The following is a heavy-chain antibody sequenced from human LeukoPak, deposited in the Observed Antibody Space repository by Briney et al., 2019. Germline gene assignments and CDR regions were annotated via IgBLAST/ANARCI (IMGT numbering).Heavy chain of an antibody. D-gene: IGHD1-14*01. CDR1: GYTFTSYY. CDR2: INPSGGST. J-gene: IGHJ3*02. V-gene: IGHV1-46*01. Sequence: ASVKVSCKASGYTFTSYYIHWVRQAPRQGLEWMGMINPSGGSTNYAQKFQGRVTMTRNTSISTAYMELSSLRSEDTAVYYCARGPSITDAFDIWGQGTMVTVSS. CDR3: ARGPSITDAFDI.